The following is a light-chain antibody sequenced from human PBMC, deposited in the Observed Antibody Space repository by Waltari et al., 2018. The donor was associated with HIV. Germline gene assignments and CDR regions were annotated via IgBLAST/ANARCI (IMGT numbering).Light chain of an antibody. J-gene: IGKJ4*01. V-gene: IGKV3-15*01. CDR2: GAS. CDR3: QQFHNWPHT. Sequence: EIVLTQSPPTLSVSPGETATLSCRASQRLSSYLAWYQQKPGQAPRLLIYGASTRATGTPVRFSGGGSGTEFSLTISSLRSEDYALYYCQQFHNWPHTFGGGTKVEIK. CDR1: QRLSSY.